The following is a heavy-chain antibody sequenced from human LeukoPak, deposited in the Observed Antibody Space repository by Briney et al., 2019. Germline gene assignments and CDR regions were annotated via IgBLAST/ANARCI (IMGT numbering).Heavy chain of an antibody. CDR2: ITGSGHTK. J-gene: IGHJ4*02. CDR1: GFTFSDYA. D-gene: IGHD3-22*01. CDR3: AKESLVVIESFFDN. V-gene: IGHV3-23*01. Sequence: GGSLRLSCVVSGFTFSDYAMSWVRRAPGKGLEWVLAITGSGHTKYYTDSVKGRFTMSRDNSKNTLYLHMNNLRDDDTAEYFCAKESLVVIESFFDNWGQGTLVLVSS.